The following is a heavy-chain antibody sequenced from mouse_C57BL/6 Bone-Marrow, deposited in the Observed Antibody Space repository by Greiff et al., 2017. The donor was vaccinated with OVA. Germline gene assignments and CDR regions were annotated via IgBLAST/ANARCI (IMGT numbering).Heavy chain of an antibody. V-gene: IGHV1-80*01. CDR3: ARWRTGVYFDY. CDR1: GYAFSSYW. D-gene: IGHD4-1*01. CDR2: IYPGDGDT. J-gene: IGHJ2*01. Sequence: QVQLKESGAELVKPGASVKISCKASGYAFSSYWMNWVKQRPGQGLEWIGLIYPGDGDTNYNGKFKGKATLTADKSSSTAYMQLSSLTSEDSAVYFCARWRTGVYFDYWGQGTTLTVSS.